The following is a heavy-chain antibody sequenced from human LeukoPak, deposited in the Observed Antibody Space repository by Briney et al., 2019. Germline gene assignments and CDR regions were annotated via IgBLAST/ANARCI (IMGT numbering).Heavy chain of an antibody. D-gene: IGHD4-17*01. J-gene: IGHJ4*02. V-gene: IGHV3-20*04. CDR2: INWNGGST. CDR3: ARGLYGDYEGY. Sequence: PGGSLRLSCAASGFTFDDYGMSWVRQAPGKGLEWVSGINWNGGSTGYADSVKGRFTISRDNSKNTLYLQMNSLRAEDTAVYYCARGLYGDYEGYWGQGTLVTVSS. CDR1: GFTFDDYG.